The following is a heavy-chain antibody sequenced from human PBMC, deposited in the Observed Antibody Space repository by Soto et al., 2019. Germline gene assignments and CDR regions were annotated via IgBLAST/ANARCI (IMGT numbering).Heavy chain of an antibody. V-gene: IGHV3-11*06. CDR2: IGSSPNYA. Sequence: QVQLVESGGGLVRPGGSLRLSCAASGFIFSDYYITWIRQAPGKGLEFISYIGSSPNYALYADSVKGRFTISRDHAKNSLYLQMNRLRAEDTAVYYCARVRGSSTMDYWGRGTLVTVSS. CDR1: GFIFSDYY. J-gene: IGHJ4*02. CDR3: ARVRGSSTMDY. D-gene: IGHD6-6*01.